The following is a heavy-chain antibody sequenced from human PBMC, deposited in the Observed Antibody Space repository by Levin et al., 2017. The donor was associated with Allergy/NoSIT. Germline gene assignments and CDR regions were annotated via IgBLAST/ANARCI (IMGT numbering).Heavy chain of an antibody. CDR3: ARQALKHWFDT. D-gene: IGHD3-9*01. V-gene: IGHV4-39*01. J-gene: IGHJ5*02. CDR2: IYYRGST. CDR1: GDSLSTSSYY. Sequence: SQTLSLTCSVSGDSLSTSSYYWAWIRQPPGKELEWIGSIYYRGSTFYNPSLKSLVTISVDTSKNQFSLQLTSVTAADTAVFYCARQALKHWFDTWGQGTLLTVSS.